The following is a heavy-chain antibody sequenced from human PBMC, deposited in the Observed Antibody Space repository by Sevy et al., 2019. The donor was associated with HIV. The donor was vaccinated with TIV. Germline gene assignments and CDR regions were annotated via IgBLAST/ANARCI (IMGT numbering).Heavy chain of an antibody. D-gene: IGHD3-22*01. CDR2: SNHSGST. V-gene: IGHV4-34*01. Sequence: SETLSLTCAVYGGSFSGYYWSWIRQPPGKGLEWIGESNHSGSTNYNPSLNSRVTISVDTSKNQFSLKLSSVTAADTAVYYCARGTGDSSGYYYFDYWGQGTLVTVSS. CDR3: ARGTGDSSGYYYFDY. J-gene: IGHJ4*02. CDR1: GGSFSGYY.